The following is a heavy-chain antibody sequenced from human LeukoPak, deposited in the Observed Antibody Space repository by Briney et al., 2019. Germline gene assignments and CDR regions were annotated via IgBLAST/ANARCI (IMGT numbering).Heavy chain of an antibody. V-gene: IGHV4-4*02. J-gene: IGHJ3*02. CDR1: GGSISSSNW. CDR3: ARYNGDYVAAFDI. CDR2: IYHSGST. D-gene: IGHD4-17*01. Sequence: SETLSLTCAVSGGSISSSNWWSWVRQPPGKGMEWIGEIYHSGSTNYNPSLKSRVTISVDKSKNQFSLKLSSVTAADTAVYYCARYNGDYVAAFDIWGQGTMVTVSS.